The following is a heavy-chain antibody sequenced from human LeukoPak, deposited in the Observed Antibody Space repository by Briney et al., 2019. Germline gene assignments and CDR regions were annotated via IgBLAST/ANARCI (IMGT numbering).Heavy chain of an antibody. CDR3: ARGFDANYGMDV. V-gene: IGHV3-7*03. J-gene: IGHJ6*04. D-gene: IGHD3-9*01. CDR2: IDQDGTEE. CDR1: GFTVNTYW. Sequence: GGSLRLSCAASGFTVNTYWMNWVRQAPGKGLEWVANIDQDGTEEYYVESVKGRFTIFRGNAKNSVLLQMNSLRADDTAVYYCARGFDANYGMDVWGKGTTVTVSS.